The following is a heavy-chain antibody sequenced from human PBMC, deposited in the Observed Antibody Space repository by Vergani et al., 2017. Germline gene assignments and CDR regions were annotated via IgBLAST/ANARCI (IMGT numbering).Heavy chain of an antibody. D-gene: IGHD1-1*01. V-gene: IGHV3-72*01. CDR2: IRNKANDYTT. Sequence: VQLVESGGGLVKPGGSLRLSCAVSGFIFSDHYIDWVRQAPGKGLEWVGRIRNKANDYTTQYAASVKGRFTISRDDSKSYLYLQMNSLQTEDTALYYCVRVKGSNWNDHLYDIWGQGTLVTVSS. J-gene: IGHJ3*02. CDR1: GFIFSDHY. CDR3: VRVKGSNWNDHLYDI.